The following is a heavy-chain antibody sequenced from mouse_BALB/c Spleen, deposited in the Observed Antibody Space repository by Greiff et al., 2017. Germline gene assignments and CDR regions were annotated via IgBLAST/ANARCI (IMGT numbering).Heavy chain of an antibody. CDR1: GYTFTSYW. V-gene: IGHV1-5*01. CDR3: TRLGFYAAWFAY. CDR2: IYPGNSDT. J-gene: IGHJ3*01. D-gene: IGHD2-3*01. Sequence: EVQLQESGTVLARPGASVKMSCKASGYTFTSYWMHWVKQRPGQGLEWIGAIYPGNSDTSYNQKFKGKAKLTAVTSTSTAYMELSSLTNEDSAVYYCTRLGFYAAWFAYWGQGTLVTVSA.